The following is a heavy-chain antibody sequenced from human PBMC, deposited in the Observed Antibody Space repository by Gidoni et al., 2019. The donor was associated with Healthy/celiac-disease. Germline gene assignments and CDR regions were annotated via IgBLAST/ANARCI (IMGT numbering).Heavy chain of an antibody. CDR1: GFTFSSYS. D-gene: IGHD3-9*01. CDR2: ISSSSSYI. V-gene: IGHV3-21*01. J-gene: IGHJ4*02. Sequence: EVQLVESGGGLVKPGGSLRLSCAASGFTFSSYSMNWVRQAPGKGLEWVSSISSSSSYIYYADSVKGRFTISRDNAKNSLYLQMNSLRAEDTAVYYCARRGYDILTGYYNLDYWGQGTLVTVSS. CDR3: ARRGYDILTGYYNLDY.